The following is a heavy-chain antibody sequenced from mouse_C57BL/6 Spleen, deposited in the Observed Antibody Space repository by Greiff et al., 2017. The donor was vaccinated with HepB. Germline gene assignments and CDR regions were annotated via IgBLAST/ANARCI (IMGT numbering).Heavy chain of an antibody. CDR2: ISSGGDYI. Sequence: EVQLQQSGEGLVKPGGSLKLSCAASGFTFSSYAMSWVRQTPEKRLEWVAYISSGGDYIYYADTVKGRFTISRDNARNTLYLQMSSLKSEDTAMYYCTRAASTVPLYFDYWGQGTTLTVSS. D-gene: IGHD1-1*01. V-gene: IGHV5-9-1*02. CDR3: TRAASTVPLYFDY. J-gene: IGHJ2*01. CDR1: GFTFSSYA.